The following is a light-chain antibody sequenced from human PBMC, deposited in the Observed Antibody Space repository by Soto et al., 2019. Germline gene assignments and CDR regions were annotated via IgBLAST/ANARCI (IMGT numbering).Light chain of an antibody. V-gene: IGKV3-11*01. Sequence: EIRLTQSPATLSSSPGERASLSCRASQSVSSYLAWYQQKPGQAPRLLIYDASNRATGIPARFSGSGSGTDFTLTISSLEPEDFAVYYCQQRSNWLITFGQGTRLEIK. J-gene: IGKJ5*01. CDR1: QSVSSY. CDR2: DAS. CDR3: QQRSNWLIT.